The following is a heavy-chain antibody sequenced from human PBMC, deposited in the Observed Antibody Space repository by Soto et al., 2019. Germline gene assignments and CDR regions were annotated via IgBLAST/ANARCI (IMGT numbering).Heavy chain of an antibody. CDR1: GFTFSSYW. CDR3: ARVQSGPENYYYGMDV. J-gene: IGHJ6*02. V-gene: IGHV3-7*01. Sequence: GGSLRLSCAASGFTFSSYWMSWVRQAPGKGLEWVANIKQDGSEEYYVDSVKGRFTISRDNAKNSLYLQMNSLRAEDTAVYYCARVQSGPENYYYGMDVWGQGTAVTVSS. CDR2: IKQDGSEE.